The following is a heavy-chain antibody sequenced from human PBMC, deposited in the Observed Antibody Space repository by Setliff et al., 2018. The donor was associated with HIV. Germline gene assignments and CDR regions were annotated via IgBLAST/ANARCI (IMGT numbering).Heavy chain of an antibody. D-gene: IGHD5-18*01. CDR2: INHSGGT. CDR1: GGSFSAYY. V-gene: IGHV4-34*01. Sequence: SETLSLTCAVYGGSFSAYYWSWIRQTPGKGLEWIGEINHSGGTNYNPSLKSRVTMSIDTSKNQFSLKLSSVTAADTAVFYCARGGYSYGFGRHRAYFQYWGQGTQVTVSS. CDR3: ARGGYSYGFGRHRAYFQY. J-gene: IGHJ1*01.